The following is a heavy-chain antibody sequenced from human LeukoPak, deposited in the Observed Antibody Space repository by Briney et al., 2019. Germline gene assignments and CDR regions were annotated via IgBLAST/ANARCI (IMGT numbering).Heavy chain of an antibody. CDR3: ARLADGYNYGVDY. CDR2: IYPGDSDT. V-gene: IGHV5-51*01. Sequence: GASLQISCQGSGYRFTSYWIGWVRQLPGKGLEWMGIIYPGDSDTRYSPSFQGQVTISADKSISTAYLQWSSLKASDTAMYYCARLADGYNYGVDYWGQGTLVTVSS. J-gene: IGHJ4*02. CDR1: GYRFTSYW. D-gene: IGHD5-12*01.